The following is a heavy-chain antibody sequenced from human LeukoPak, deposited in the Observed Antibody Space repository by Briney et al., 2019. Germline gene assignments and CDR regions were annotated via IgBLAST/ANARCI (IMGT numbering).Heavy chain of an antibody. J-gene: IGHJ6*02. CDR3: AKVWGYCTNGVCSSYYYYGMDV. V-gene: IGHV3-23*01. Sequence: GGSLRLSCAASGFTFSSYAMSWVRQAPGKGLEWVSAISGSGGSTYYADSVKGRFTISRDNSKNTLYLQMNSLRAEDTAVYYCAKVWGYCTNGVCSSYYYYGMDVWGQGTAVTVSS. D-gene: IGHD2-8*01. CDR2: ISGSGGST. CDR1: GFTFSSYA.